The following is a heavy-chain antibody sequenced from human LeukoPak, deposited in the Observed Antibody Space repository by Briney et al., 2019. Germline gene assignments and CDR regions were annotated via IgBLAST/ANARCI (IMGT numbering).Heavy chain of an antibody. Sequence: ASVKVSCKASGYTFTSYYIHWVRQAPGQGLESMGIINPSGGSTNYAQKFQGRVTMTRDTSTSTVYMELSSLRSEDSAVYYCARDRTSCCSSTSCRLEITFDIWGQGTMVTVSS. CDR2: INPSGGST. D-gene: IGHD2-2*01. V-gene: IGHV1-46*01. CDR1: GYTFTSYY. CDR3: ARDRTSCCSSTSCRLEITFDI. J-gene: IGHJ3*02.